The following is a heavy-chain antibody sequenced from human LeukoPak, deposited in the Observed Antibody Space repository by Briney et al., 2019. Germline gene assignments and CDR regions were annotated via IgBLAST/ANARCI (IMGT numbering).Heavy chain of an antibody. D-gene: IGHD6-6*01. CDR1: GGSFSAYY. CDR3: ARGKVAARTLDY. V-gene: IGHV4-34*01. Sequence: SETLSLTCAVYGGSFSAYYWSWIRQPPGKGLEWIGEINHSGSTNYNPSLKSRVTISVDTSKNQFSLKLSSVTAADTAVYYCARGKVAARTLDYWGQGTLVTVSS. J-gene: IGHJ4*02. CDR2: INHSGST.